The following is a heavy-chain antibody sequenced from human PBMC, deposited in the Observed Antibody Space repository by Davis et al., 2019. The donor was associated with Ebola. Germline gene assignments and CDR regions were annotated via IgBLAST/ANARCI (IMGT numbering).Heavy chain of an antibody. Sequence: ASVKVSCKASGYTFTDYNIHWMRQALGQGLEWLGRVILKSGATNYAQKLQGRVTMTRHTSISTVYMELSSLRYDDTADYYCARGHNYAHEYWGQGTLVTVSS. CDR3: ARGHNYAHEY. D-gene: IGHD4-11*01. CDR1: GYTFTDYN. J-gene: IGHJ4*02. V-gene: IGHV1-2*06. CDR2: VILKSGAT.